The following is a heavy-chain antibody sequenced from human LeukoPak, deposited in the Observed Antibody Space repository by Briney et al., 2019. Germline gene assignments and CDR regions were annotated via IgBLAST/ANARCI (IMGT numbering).Heavy chain of an antibody. CDR1: GFTFSSDA. CDR3: ANHLVYDFWSGYYFDY. V-gene: IGHV3-23*01. CDR2: ISGSGGST. J-gene: IGHJ4*02. Sequence: GGSLRLSCAASGFTFSSDAMSWVRQAPGKGLEWVSAISGSGGSTYYADSVKGRFTISRDNSKNTLYLQMNSLRAEDTAVYYCANHLVYDFWSGYYFDYWGQGTLVTVSS. D-gene: IGHD3-3*01.